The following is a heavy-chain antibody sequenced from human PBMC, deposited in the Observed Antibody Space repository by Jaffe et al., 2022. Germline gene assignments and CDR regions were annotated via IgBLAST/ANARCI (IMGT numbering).Heavy chain of an antibody. CDR1: GFTFDDYA. CDR3: AKDRGSDSGYDLLWVNYFDY. CDR2: ISWDGGST. J-gene: IGHJ4*02. D-gene: IGHD5-12*01. Sequence: EVQLVESGGVVVQPGGSLRLSCAASGFTFDDYAMHWVRQAPGKGLEWVSLISWDGGSTYYADSVKGRFTISRDNSKNSLYLQMNSLRAEDTALYYCAKDRGSDSGYDLLWVNYFDYWGQGTLVTVSS. V-gene: IGHV3-43D*04.